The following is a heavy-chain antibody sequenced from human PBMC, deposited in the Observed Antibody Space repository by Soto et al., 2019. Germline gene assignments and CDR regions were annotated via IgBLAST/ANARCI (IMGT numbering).Heavy chain of an antibody. Sequence: GPGKTSETLSLTCTVSGGSISSYYWSWIRQPPGKGLEWIGYIYYSGSTNYNPSLKSRVTISVDTSKNQFSLKLSSVTAADTAVYYCARGPDSYGYGSPRVLDYWGQGTLVTVSS. D-gene: IGHD5-18*01. CDR1: GGSISSYY. CDR3: ARGPDSYGYGSPRVLDY. V-gene: IGHV4-59*01. J-gene: IGHJ4*02. CDR2: IYYSGST.